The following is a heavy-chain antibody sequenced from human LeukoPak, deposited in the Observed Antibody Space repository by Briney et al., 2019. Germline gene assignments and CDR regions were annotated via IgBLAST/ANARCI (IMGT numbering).Heavy chain of an antibody. CDR2: ISNNGGYT. D-gene: IGHD2-15*01. Sequence: GGSLRLSCAASGFTFSSSAMSWVRQAPGKGLEWVSAISNNGGYTYYADSVQGRFTISRDNSKSALCLQMNSLRAEDTAVYYCAKQLGYCSDGSCYLPYWGQGTLVTVSS. CDR3: AKQLGYCSDGSCYLPY. J-gene: IGHJ4*02. V-gene: IGHV3-23*01. CDR1: GFTFSSSA.